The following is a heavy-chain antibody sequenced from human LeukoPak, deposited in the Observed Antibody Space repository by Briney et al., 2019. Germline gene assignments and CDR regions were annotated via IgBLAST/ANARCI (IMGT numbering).Heavy chain of an antibody. CDR1: GGSISSYY. J-gene: IGHJ5*02. D-gene: IGHD2/OR15-2a*01. V-gene: IGHV4-4*07. Sequence: SETLSLTCTVSGGSISSYYWSWIRQPAGKGLEWIGRIYTSGSTNYNPSLKSRVTMSVDTSKNQFSLKLSSVTAADTAVYYCARGKTSQNIVTRKTYNWFDPWGQGTLVTVSS. CDR2: IYTSGST. CDR3: ARGKTSQNIVTRKTYNWFDP.